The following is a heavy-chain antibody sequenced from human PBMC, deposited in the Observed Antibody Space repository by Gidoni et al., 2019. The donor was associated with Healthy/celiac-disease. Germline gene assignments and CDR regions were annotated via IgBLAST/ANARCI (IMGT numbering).Heavy chain of an antibody. CDR1: GFTFSSYG. CDR2: IWYDGSNK. Sequence: QVQLVESGGGVVQPGRSLRLSCAASGFTFSSYGMHWVRQAPGKGLEWVAVIWYDGSNKDYADSVKGRVTISRDNSKNTLYLQMNSLRAEDTAVYYCARDGDGYNRFQHWGQGTLVTVSS. D-gene: IGHD5-12*01. J-gene: IGHJ1*01. CDR3: ARDGDGYNRFQH. V-gene: IGHV3-33*01.